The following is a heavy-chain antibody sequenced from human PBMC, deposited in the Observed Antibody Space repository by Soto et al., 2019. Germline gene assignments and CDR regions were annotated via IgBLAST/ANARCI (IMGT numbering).Heavy chain of an antibody. CDR3: ARGPTVAKTYFDY. CDR1: GFTVSSNY. V-gene: IGHV3-66*01. CDR2: IYSGGST. D-gene: IGHD4-4*01. Sequence: EVQLVESGGGLVQPGGSLRLSCAASGFTVSSNYMSWVRQAPGKGLEWVSVIYSGGSTYYADSVKGRFTISRDNSKNTLYLQMNSRRAEDTAVYYCARGPTVAKTYFDYWGQGTLVTVSS. J-gene: IGHJ4*02.